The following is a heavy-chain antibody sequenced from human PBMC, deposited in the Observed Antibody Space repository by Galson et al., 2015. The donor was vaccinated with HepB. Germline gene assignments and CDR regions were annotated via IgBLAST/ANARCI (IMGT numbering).Heavy chain of an antibody. D-gene: IGHD3-10*01. CDR2: IKSKTDGGTT. V-gene: IGHV3-15*07. CDR1: GFTFSNAW. CDR3: TTGQWYYYGSGSYYKEGGYYYYYMDV. J-gene: IGHJ6*03. Sequence: SLRLSCAASGFTFSNAWMNWVRQAPGKGLEWVGRIKSKTDGGTTDYAAPVKGRFTISRDDSKNTLYLQMNSLKTEDTAVYYCTTGQWYYYGSGSYYKEGGYYYYYMDVWGKGTTVTVSS.